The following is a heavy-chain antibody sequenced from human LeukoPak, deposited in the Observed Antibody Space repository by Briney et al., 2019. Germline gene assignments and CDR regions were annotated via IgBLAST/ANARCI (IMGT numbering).Heavy chain of an antibody. CDR2: FHPEDGET. CDR3: ALLGNYGWYFDY. CDR1: GDTLTALS. Sequence: ASVKVSCMVSGDTLTALSMHWVRQAPGKGLEWMGGFHPEDGETIYAQKFQGRVTITTDESTSTAYMELSSLRSEDTAVYYCALLGNYGWYFDYWGQGTLVTVSS. D-gene: IGHD4-11*01. V-gene: IGHV1-24*01. J-gene: IGHJ4*02.